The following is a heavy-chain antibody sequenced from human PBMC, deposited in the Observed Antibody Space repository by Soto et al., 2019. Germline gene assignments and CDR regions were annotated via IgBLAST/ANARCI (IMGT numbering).Heavy chain of an antibody. V-gene: IGHV3-30*18. CDR2: ISYDGSNK. CDR1: GFTFSSYG. Sequence: QVQLVESGGGVVQPGRSLRLSCAASGFTFSSYGMHWVRQAPGKGLEWVAVISYDGSNKYYADSVKGRFTISRDNSKNTLYLQMNSLRAEDTAVYYCAKVLPPDAFDIWGQGTMVTVSS. CDR3: AKVLPPDAFDI. J-gene: IGHJ3*02.